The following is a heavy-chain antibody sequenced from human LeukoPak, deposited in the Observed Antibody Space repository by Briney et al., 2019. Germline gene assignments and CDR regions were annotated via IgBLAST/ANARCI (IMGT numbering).Heavy chain of an antibody. J-gene: IGHJ3*02. Sequence: PSETLSLTCTVSGGSISSYYWSWIRQPPGKGLEWIGYIYYSGSTNYNPSLKSRVTISVDTSKNQFSLKLSSVTAADTAVYYCARGVYGDYYVGAFDIWGQGTMVTVSS. D-gene: IGHD4-17*01. CDR2: IYYSGST. V-gene: IGHV4-59*01. CDR3: ARGVYGDYYVGAFDI. CDR1: GGSISSYY.